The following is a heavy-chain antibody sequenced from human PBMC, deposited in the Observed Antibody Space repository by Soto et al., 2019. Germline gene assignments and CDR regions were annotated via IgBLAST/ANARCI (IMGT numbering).Heavy chain of an antibody. J-gene: IGHJ6*03. D-gene: IGHD6-19*01. V-gene: IGHV1-18*01. CDR2: IRALNGNT. CDR1: GYSFTNYG. CDR3: ARDRGVAPPVAGNTHYYYYMDV. Sequence: QDQLVQSGAEVKKPGASVTVSCKASGYSFTNYGVTWVRQAPGQGLEWMGWIRALNGNTHYAQNLQGSVTMTTDAPTSTAYMELRSMKSDDTAVYYCARDRGVAPPVAGNTHYYYYMDVWGKGTTVTVYS.